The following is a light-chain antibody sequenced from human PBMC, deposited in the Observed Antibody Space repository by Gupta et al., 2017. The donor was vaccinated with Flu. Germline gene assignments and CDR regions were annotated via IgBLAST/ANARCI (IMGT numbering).Light chain of an antibody. CDR1: ALTKKY. V-gene: IGLV3-25*02. CDR2: KDT. Sequence: YELTQPPSVSVYPGQTDRIPCSGHALTKKYAYWYQQKPGQAPILLIFKDTKRPSGIPERFSGSTSRTTVALTISRVQEEDEADYYCQSEGSSDAFAFGTGTKLTVL. J-gene: IGLJ1*01. CDR3: QSEGSSDAFA.